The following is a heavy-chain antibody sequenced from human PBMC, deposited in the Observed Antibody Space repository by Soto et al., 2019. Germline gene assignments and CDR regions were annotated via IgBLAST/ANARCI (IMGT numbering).Heavy chain of an antibody. J-gene: IGHJ6*02. CDR3: ARGGYYDSSGSSNYYYYGMNV. CDR2: ISAYDDKT. Sequence: QAQVVQSGAEVKKPGASVKVSCRASGYPFTSYGINWVRQAPGQGLECLGWISAYDDKTKYAQILQGRVNMTTDTSTKTAYMEVRSHRSDDTAVYYCARGGYYDSSGSSNYYYYGMNVWGQGTTVTVSS. CDR1: GYPFTSYG. V-gene: IGHV1-18*01. D-gene: IGHD3-22*01.